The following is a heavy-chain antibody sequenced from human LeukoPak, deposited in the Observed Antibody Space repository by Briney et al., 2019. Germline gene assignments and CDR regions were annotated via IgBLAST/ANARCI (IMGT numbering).Heavy chain of an antibody. V-gene: IGHV4-39*07. CDR3: ARGAVEYSSSLAFDI. CDR2: IYYSGDT. Sequence: ETLSLTCTVSGGSISSSSHYWGWIRQPPGKGLEWIGSIYYSGDTYYNPSLKSRVTTSVDTSKSQFSLKLSSVTAADTAVYYCARGAVEYSSSLAFDIWGQGTMVTVSS. D-gene: IGHD6-6*01. CDR1: GGSISSSSHY. J-gene: IGHJ3*02.